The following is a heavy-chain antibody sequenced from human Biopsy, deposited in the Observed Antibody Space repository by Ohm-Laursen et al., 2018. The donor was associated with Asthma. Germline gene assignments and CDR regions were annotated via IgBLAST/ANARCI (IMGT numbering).Heavy chain of an antibody. CDR1: GFTFSSYW. D-gene: IGHD3-10*01. V-gene: IGHV3-74*01. J-gene: IGHJ4*02. CDR2: INSDGSST. CDR3: ARDLTMVQGGFADY. Sequence: SLRLSCSASGFTFSSYWVHWVRQAPGKGLVWVSRINSDGSSTSYADSVKGRFTISRDNAKNTLYLQMNSLRAEDTAVYYCARDLTMVQGGFADYWGQGTLVTVSS.